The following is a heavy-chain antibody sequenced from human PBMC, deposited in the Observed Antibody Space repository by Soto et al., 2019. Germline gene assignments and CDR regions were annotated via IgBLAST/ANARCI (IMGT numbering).Heavy chain of an antibody. CDR1: GFTFSSFG. Sequence: GGSLRLSCAASGFTFSSFGMNWVRQAPGKGLEWVSYISSGSATIYYTDSVKGRYTISRDNAKSSLYLQVNSLTDEDTAVYYCARDSASYSSSSGSYWYFDLWGRGTLVTVS. J-gene: IGHJ2*01. CDR3: ARDSASYSSSSGSYWYFDL. D-gene: IGHD6-6*01. V-gene: IGHV3-48*02. CDR2: ISSGSATI.